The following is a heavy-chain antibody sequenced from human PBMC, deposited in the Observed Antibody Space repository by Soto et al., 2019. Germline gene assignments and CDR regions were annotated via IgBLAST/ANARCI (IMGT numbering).Heavy chain of an antibody. D-gene: IGHD5-12*01. CDR2: ISYDGSNK. J-gene: IGHJ6*02. V-gene: IGHV3-30-3*01. CDR3: ARDYYRFNSGYGFSMDV. CDR1: GFTFSSYA. Sequence: PGGSLRLSCAASGFTFSSYAMHWVRQAPGKGLAWVAVISYDGSNKYYADSVKGRFTISRDNSKNTLYLQMNSLRAEDTAVYYCARDYYRFNSGYGFSMDVWGQGTTVTVSS.